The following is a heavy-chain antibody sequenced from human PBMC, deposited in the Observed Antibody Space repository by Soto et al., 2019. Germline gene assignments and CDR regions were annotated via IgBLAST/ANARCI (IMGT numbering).Heavy chain of an antibody. Sequence: GESLKISCKGSGYSFTSYWIGWVRQMPGKGLEWMGIIYPGDSDTRYSPSFQGQVTISADKSISTAYLQWSSLKASDTAMYYCARFADPTTYYDFWSGYYLYYYYMDVWGKGTTVTVSS. CDR1: GYSFTSYW. CDR2: IYPGDSDT. J-gene: IGHJ6*03. CDR3: ARFADPTTYYDFWSGYYLYYYYMDV. D-gene: IGHD3-3*01. V-gene: IGHV5-51*01.